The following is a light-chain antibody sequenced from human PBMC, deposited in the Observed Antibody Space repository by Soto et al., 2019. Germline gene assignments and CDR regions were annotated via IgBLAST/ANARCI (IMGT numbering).Light chain of an antibody. CDR1: QPIVTS. V-gene: IGKV1-5*01. Sequence: DIQMAQSPSALFASIGDRVSVTCRASQPIVTSLAWYQQKPGKAPKLLIYDASVLQTGVPSRFSGFSSGTEFTLTISSLQPDDFATYYCQQYYIFVTFGQGTKVEIK. CDR3: QQYYIFVT. J-gene: IGKJ1*01. CDR2: DAS.